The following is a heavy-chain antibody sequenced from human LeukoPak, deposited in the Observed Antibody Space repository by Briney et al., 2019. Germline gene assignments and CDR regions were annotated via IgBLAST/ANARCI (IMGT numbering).Heavy chain of an antibody. D-gene: IGHD2-15*01. V-gene: IGHV1-18*01. Sequence: ASVKVSCKASGYTFTSYGISWVRQAPGQGLEWMGWISAYNGNTNYVQKLQGRVTMTTDTSTSTAYMELRSLRSDDTAVYYCAREVRYCSGGSCYLLADYWGQGTLVTVSS. CDR2: ISAYNGNT. CDR3: AREVRYCSGGSCYLLADY. CDR1: GYTFTSYG. J-gene: IGHJ4*02.